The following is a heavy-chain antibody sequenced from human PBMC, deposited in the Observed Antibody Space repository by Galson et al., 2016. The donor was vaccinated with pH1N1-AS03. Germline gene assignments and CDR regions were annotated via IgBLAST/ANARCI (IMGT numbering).Heavy chain of an antibody. CDR3: ARVSACGGDCYFFDY. D-gene: IGHD2-21*02. CDR1: GYTFTTHY. CDR2: INLSGGYT. J-gene: IGHJ4*02. Sequence: SVKVSCKASGYTFTTHYLNWVRQAPGQGLEWMGIINLSGGYTSYAQKFQGRVTMTRDTSMTTVYMEMSSLRSEDTAVCYCARVSACGGDCYFFDYRGQGTLVTVSS. V-gene: IGHV1-46*01.